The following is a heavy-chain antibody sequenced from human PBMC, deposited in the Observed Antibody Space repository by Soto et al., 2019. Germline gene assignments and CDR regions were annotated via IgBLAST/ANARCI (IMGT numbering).Heavy chain of an antibody. J-gene: IGHJ3*02. Sequence: GASVKVSCKASGYTFTSYDINWVRQATGQGLEWMGWMNPNSGNTGYAQKFQGRVTMTRNTSISTAYMELSSLRSEDTAVYYCARNSITMARGVILFSDAFDIWGQGTMVTVSS. CDR1: GYTFTSYD. V-gene: IGHV1-8*01. D-gene: IGHD3-10*01. CDR3: ARNSITMARGVILFSDAFDI. CDR2: MNPNSGNT.